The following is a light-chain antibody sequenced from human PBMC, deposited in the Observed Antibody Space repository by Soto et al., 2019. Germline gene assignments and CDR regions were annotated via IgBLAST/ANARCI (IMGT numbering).Light chain of an antibody. J-gene: IGKJ4*01. V-gene: IGKV1-5*01. CDR2: DVS. CDR3: QQYFSYPLT. CDR1: LIFGMC. Sequence: DIQMTQSPSTLSASVGDRVIITCRASLIFGMCLAWFHQKPGIALVLLIYDVSSLESGFLSRFSGRGFGTEFTLTFSSLQPDDFATYYCQQYFSYPLTFGGGTKVDIK.